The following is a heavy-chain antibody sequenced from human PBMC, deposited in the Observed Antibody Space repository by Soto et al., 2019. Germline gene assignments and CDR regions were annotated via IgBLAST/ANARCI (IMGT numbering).Heavy chain of an antibody. Sequence: QVQLVESGGGVVQPGRSLRLSCAASGFPFSSYGMHWVREAPGKGLEWVAVISYDGSNKYYADSVKGRFTISRDNSASTLYLQMNSLRPEDKALYYCVGGQYYFDSRGQGTLVTVSP. V-gene: IGHV3-30*03. D-gene: IGHD3-10*01. J-gene: IGHJ4*02. CDR3: VGGQYYFDS. CDR1: GFPFSSYG. CDR2: ISYDGSNK.